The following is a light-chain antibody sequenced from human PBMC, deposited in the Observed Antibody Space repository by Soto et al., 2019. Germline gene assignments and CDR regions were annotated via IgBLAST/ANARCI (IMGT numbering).Light chain of an antibody. Sequence: QSVLKRPASGSGVPGQSLSIFSTGTSSDVGAYNYVSWYQQHPAKVPKLMIYDVSNRPSGVSDRFSGSKSGNTASLTISGLQAEDEADYYCYSYTSSSTYVFGTVTKVTVL. V-gene: IGLV2-14*01. CDR3: YSYTSSSTYV. CDR1: SSDVGAYNY. CDR2: DVS. J-gene: IGLJ1*01.